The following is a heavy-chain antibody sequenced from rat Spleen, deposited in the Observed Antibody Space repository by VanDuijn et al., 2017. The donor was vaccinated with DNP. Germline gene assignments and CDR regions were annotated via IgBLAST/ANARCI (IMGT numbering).Heavy chain of an antibody. V-gene: IGHV5-31*01. Sequence: EVQLVESGGGPVQPGRSLKVSCVASGFIFSKYWMTWIRQAPGKGLEWVASISYDGSDTYYRDSVKGRFTISRDNAQSTLYLQMNNLRSEDTAMYYCSSGGPDMIQGNWFAYWGQGTLVTVSS. J-gene: IGHJ3*01. D-gene: IGHD2-3*01. CDR3: SSGGPDMIQGNWFAY. CDR2: ISYDGSDT. CDR1: GFIFSKYW.